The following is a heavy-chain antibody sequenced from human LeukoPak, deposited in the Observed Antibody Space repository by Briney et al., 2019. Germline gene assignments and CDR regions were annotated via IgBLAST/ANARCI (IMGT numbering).Heavy chain of an antibody. D-gene: IGHD2-15*01. CDR1: GFTFSDYY. V-gene: IGHV3-11*04. Sequence: PGGSLRLSCAASGFTFSDYYMGWIRQAPGKGLEWVSYISSSGSTIYYTDSVKGRFTISRDNAKNSLYLQMNSLRVDDTAVYYCAREVVGSTLDYWGQGTLVTVSS. CDR3: AREVVGSTLDY. CDR2: ISSSGSTI. J-gene: IGHJ4*02.